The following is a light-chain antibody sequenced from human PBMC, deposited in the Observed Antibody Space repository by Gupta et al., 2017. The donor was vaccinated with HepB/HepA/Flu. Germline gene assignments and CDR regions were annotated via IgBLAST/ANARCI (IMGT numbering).Light chain of an antibody. CDR2: IKM. Sequence: QSVLTHPPAASGTPRQRITISCSGNNSNIGGDSVNWYRQLPRTAPNPIFQIKMQRPSGVPDRISGSKSGTSASPAISGLQSEDEAHYYCATWDDSLKVWVFGGGTKLTVL. J-gene: IGLJ3*02. CDR3: ATWDDSLKVWV. CDR1: NSNIGGDS. V-gene: IGLV1-44*01.